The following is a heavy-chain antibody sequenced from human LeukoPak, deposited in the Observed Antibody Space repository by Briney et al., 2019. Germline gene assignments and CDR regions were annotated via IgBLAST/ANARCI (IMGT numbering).Heavy chain of an antibody. V-gene: IGHV1-8*01. CDR3: AGDGHRMYYYDTSAYRFDY. J-gene: IGHJ4*02. D-gene: IGHD3-22*01. CDR1: GYTFTSYD. Sequence: ASVKVSCKASGYTFTSYDVHWVRQATGQGLEWMGWMNPYTGNPGYAQKFQGRVTMTRDTSINTVYMELRSLRSDDTAVYYCAGDGHRMYYYDTSAYRFDYWGQGTLVTVSS. CDR2: MNPYTGNP.